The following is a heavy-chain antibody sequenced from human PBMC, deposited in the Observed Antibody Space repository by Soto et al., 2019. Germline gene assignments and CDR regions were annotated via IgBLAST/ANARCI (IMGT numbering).Heavy chain of an antibody. Sequence: ASVKVSCKASGGTFSSYAISWVRQAPGQGLEWKGGIIPIFGTANYAQKFQGRVTITADESTSTAYMELSSLRSEDTAVYYCASDYDFWSGYGPNGMDVWGQGTTVTVSS. D-gene: IGHD3-3*01. CDR1: GGTFSSYA. V-gene: IGHV1-69*13. J-gene: IGHJ6*02. CDR2: IIPIFGTA. CDR3: ASDYDFWSGYGPNGMDV.